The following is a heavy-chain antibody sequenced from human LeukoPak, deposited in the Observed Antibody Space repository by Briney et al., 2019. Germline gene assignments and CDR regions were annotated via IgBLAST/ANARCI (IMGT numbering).Heavy chain of an antibody. D-gene: IGHD1-26*01. J-gene: IGHJ4*02. Sequence: GRSLRLSCAASGFTFSSYAMHWVRQAPGKGLEGVAVISYDGSNKYYADSVKGRFTISRDNSKNTLYLQMNGLRAEDTAVYYCAKVRPGSGTYNFDFWGQGTLVTVSS. V-gene: IGHV3-30*04. CDR1: GFTFSSYA. CDR2: ISYDGSNK. CDR3: AKVRPGSGTYNFDF.